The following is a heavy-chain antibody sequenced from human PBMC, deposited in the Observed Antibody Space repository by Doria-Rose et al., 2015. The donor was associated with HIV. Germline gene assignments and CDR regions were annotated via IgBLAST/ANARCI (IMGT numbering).Heavy chain of an antibody. D-gene: IGHD3-10*01. CDR2: IYYSGST. CDR3: ARADLWFGELSYFDY. V-gene: IGHV4-30-4*01. Sequence: YIYYSGSTYCNPSPKSRVTISVDTSKNQFSLKLSSVTAADTAVYYCARADLWFGELSYFDYWDQGTLVTVSS. J-gene: IGHJ4*02.